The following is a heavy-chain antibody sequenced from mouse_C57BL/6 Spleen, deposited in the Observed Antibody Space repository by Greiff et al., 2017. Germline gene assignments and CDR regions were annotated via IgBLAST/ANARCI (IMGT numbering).Heavy chain of an antibody. CDR1: GFTFSNYW. V-gene: IGHV6-3*01. J-gene: IGHJ1*03. D-gene: IGHD2-5*01. Sequence: EVKLVESGGGLVQPGGSMKLSCVASGFTFSNYWMNWVRQSPEKGLEWVAQIRLKSDNYATHYAESVKGRFTISRDDSKSSVYLQMNNLRAEDTGIYYCTEGYSNYWYFDVWGTGTTVTVSS. CDR3: TEGYSNYWYFDV. CDR2: IRLKSDNYAT.